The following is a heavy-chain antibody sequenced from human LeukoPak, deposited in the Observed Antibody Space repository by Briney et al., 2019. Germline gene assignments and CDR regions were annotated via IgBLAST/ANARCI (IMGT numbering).Heavy chain of an antibody. J-gene: IGHJ5*01. D-gene: IGHD2-2*01. V-gene: IGHV4-31*03. CDR1: GGSISSDSYY. CDR3: ARSLGENCSSTSCYLNWFDS. Sequence: SQTLSLTCTVSGGSISSDSYYWSWIRQHPGKGLEWIGYIYYSGSAYYNPSLNSRVTISVDSSKNQFPLRLTSVTAADTAVYYCARSLGENCSSTSCYLNWFDSWGQGTLVTVSS. CDR2: IYYSGSA.